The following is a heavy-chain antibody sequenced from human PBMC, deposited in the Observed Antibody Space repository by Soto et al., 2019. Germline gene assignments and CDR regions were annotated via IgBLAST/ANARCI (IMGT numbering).Heavy chain of an antibody. V-gene: IGHV3-23*01. Sequence: EVQLLESGGDFKQPGGSLRLSCEGSGFNFSNYALNWVRQAPGKRLEWVSVISGNSGTTYYAASVKGRFTISRDNSKKTLYLQMNSLIAHDTAVYYCAKGRAITVFGVITPFDSWGQGTLVTVSS. CDR2: ISGNSGTT. CDR3: AKGRAITVFGVITPFDS. J-gene: IGHJ4*02. D-gene: IGHD3-3*01. CDR1: GFNFSNYA.